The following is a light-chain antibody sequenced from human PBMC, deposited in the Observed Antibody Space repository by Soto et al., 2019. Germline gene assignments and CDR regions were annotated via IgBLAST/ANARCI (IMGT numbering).Light chain of an antibody. CDR3: NSYTTSSTLV. CDR1: SSDVGYYNY. Sequence: QSSLTQPASVSGSPGQSITISCTGTSSDVGYYNYVSWYQQHPGKAPKLMIYEVSYRPSGVSNRFSDSKSGNTASLTISGLQAEDEADYYCNSYTTSSTLVFGGGTKVTVL. V-gene: IGLV2-14*01. CDR2: EVS. J-gene: IGLJ3*02.